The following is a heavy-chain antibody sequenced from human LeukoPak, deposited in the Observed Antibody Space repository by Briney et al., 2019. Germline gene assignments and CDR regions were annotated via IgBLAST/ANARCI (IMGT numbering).Heavy chain of an antibody. CDR1: GFTFSSYA. V-gene: IGHV3-30*14. J-gene: IGHJ3*02. CDR3: ARGARYFDWFDAFDI. D-gene: IGHD3-9*01. Sequence: GGSLRLSCAASGFTFSSYAMHWVRQAPGKGLEWVAVISYDGSNKYYADSVKGRFTISRDNSKNTLYLQMNSLRAEDTAVYYCARGARYFDWFDAFDIWGQGTMVTVSS. CDR2: ISYDGSNK.